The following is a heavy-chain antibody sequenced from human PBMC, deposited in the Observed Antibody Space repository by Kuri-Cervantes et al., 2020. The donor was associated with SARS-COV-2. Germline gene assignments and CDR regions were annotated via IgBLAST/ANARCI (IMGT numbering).Heavy chain of an antibody. CDR2: IYYSGST. Sequence: GSLRLSCTVSGGSISSSSYYWGWIRQPPGKGLEWIGSIYYSGSTYYNPSLKSRVTISVDTSKNQFSLKLSSVTAADTAMYYCATHDFWSGSTFDYWGQGTLVTVSS. CDR1: GGSISSSSYY. CDR3: ATHDFWSGSTFDY. V-gene: IGHV4-39*01. J-gene: IGHJ4*02. D-gene: IGHD3-3*01.